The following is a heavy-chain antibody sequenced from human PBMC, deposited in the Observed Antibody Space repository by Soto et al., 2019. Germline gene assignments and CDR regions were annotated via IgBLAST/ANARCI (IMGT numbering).Heavy chain of an antibody. V-gene: IGHV1-69*02. CDR3: ASWSTTGTTSYDY. D-gene: IGHD1-1*01. Sequence: GASVKVSCKASVGTFSSYTISWVRQAPGQGLEWMGRIIPILGIANYAQKFQGRVTITADKSTSTAYMELSSLRSEDTAVYYCASWSTTGTTSYDYWGQGTLVTVSS. J-gene: IGHJ4*02. CDR1: VGTFSSYT. CDR2: IIPILGIA.